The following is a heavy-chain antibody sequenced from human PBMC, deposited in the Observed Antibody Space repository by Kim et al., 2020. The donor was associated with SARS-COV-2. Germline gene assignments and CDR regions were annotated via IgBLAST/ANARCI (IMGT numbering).Heavy chain of an antibody. J-gene: IGHJ4*02. CDR3: ARGGRYYGSGSYYPSFLSV. D-gene: IGHD3-10*01. CDR1: GGSFSGYY. CDR2: INHSGST. Sequence: SETLSLTCAVYGGSFSGYYWSWIRQPPGKGLEWIGEINHSGSTNYNPSLKSRVTISVDTSKNQFSLKLSSVTAADTAVYYCARGGRYYGSGSYYPSFLSVWGQGTLVTVSS. V-gene: IGHV4-34*01.